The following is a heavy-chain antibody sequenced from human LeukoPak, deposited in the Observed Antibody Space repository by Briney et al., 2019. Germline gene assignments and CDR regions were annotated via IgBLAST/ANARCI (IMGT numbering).Heavy chain of an antibody. CDR2: ISGSGGNT. D-gene: IGHD3-10*01. V-gene: IGHV3-23*01. J-gene: IGHJ4*02. Sequence: GGSLRLSCAASGLTFSTYAMSWVRQAPGKGLEWVSAISGSGGNTFFADSVKGRFTIFRDNSKNTVYLQMNSLRAEDTAVYYCAKGNYYGPGSYGYFDYWGQGTLVTVSS. CDR3: AKGNYYGPGSYGYFDY. CDR1: GLTFSTYA.